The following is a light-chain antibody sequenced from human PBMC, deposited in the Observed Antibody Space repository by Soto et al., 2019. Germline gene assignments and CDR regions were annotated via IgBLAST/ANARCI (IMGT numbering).Light chain of an antibody. J-gene: IGKJ1*01. CDR1: QSISISF. Sequence: ETVWTQSPGTLSLSPGERATLSCRASQSISISFLAWYQQKPGQAPRLLIYCASSRATGIPDRFSGSGPGTDFTLTISRLETEDAAVYYCQQYVRPPPSWTFGQGTKVEIK. CDR2: CAS. V-gene: IGKV3-20*01. CDR3: QQYVRPPPSWT.